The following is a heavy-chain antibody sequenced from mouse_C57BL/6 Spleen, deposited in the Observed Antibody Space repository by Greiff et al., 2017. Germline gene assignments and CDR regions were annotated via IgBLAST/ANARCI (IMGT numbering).Heavy chain of an antibody. CDR1: GYTFPSYW. CDR3: ARSGGNYVRFAY. Sequence: QVQLQQPGAELVMPGASVKLSCKASGYTFPSYWMHWVKQRPGQGLEWIGEIDPSDSYTNYNQKFKGKSTLTVDKSSSTAYMQLSSLTSEDSAVYYCARSGGNYVRFAYWGQGTLVTVSA. D-gene: IGHD2-1*01. CDR2: IDPSDSYT. J-gene: IGHJ3*01. V-gene: IGHV1-69*01.